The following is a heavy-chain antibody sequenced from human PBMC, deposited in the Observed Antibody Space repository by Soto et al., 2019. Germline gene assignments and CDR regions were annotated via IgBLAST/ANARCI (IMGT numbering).Heavy chain of an antibody. CDR2: INQDGSEK. Sequence: GGSLRLSCAASGFVFRSYWMSWVRQAPGKGLEWVANINQDGSEKYYVDSVRGRFIISRDNAENSLYLQMNSLRAEDTALYYCARDGVAAGLYLDNWGQGTLVTVSS. CDR3: ARDGVAAGLYLDN. D-gene: IGHD2-15*01. J-gene: IGHJ4*02. V-gene: IGHV3-7*01. CDR1: GFVFRSYW.